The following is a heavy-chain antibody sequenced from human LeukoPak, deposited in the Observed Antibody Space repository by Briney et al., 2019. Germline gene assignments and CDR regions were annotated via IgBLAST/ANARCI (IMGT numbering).Heavy chain of an antibody. CDR2: TYSDGTT. Sequence: PGGSLRLSCAASGFTVSSNFMTLVRPAPGKGLEWVSVTYSDGTTYYADSVKGRFTIARDNSKNTLDLQMNSLRAEDTATYYCAKEKRNLRGTRDAFDIWGQGTMVTVSA. V-gene: IGHV3-53*01. CDR3: AKEKRNLRGTRDAFDI. CDR1: GFTVSSNF. J-gene: IGHJ3*02. D-gene: IGHD1-7*01.